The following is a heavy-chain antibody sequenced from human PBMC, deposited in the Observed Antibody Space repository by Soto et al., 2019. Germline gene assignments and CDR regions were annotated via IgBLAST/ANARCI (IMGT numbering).Heavy chain of an antibody. J-gene: IGHJ6*02. D-gene: IGHD3-10*01. V-gene: IGHV3-30-3*01. Sequence: GGSLRLSCAASGFTFSSYAMHWVRQAPGKGLEWVAVISYDGSNKYYADSVKGRFTISRDNSKNTLYLQMNSLRAEDTAVYYCAREYMVRGVSDYYYYGMDVWGQGTTVTVS. CDR1: GFTFSSYA. CDR3: AREYMVRGVSDYYYYGMDV. CDR2: ISYDGSNK.